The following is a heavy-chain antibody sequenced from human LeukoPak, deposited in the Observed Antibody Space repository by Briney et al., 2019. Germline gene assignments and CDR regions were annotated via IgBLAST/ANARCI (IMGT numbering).Heavy chain of an antibody. CDR3: TRDIMFVVVPAVDPDYYYGMDV. CDR2: ISGSGDYT. Sequence: GGSRRLSCAVSGFTFSGYAMSWVRQAPGKGLEWVSTISGSGDYTYYADSVKGRFSISRDNSKNTLHLQMNSLRAEDTAVYYCTRDIMFVVVPAVDPDYYYGMDVWGQGTTVTVSS. V-gene: IGHV3-23*01. CDR1: GFTFSGYA. J-gene: IGHJ6*02. D-gene: IGHD2-2*01.